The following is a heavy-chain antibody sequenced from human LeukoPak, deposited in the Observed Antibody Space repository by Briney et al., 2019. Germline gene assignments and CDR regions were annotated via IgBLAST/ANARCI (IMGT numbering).Heavy chain of an antibody. CDR2: ISGSGDNT. CDR1: GFTFSSYA. CDR3: AKDLRGNGYYLDY. Sequence: GGSLRLSCAASGFTFSSYAMSWVRQAPGKGLEWVSAISGSGDNTYYADSVKGRFTISRDNSRNTLFLQMNSLRAEDTAIYYCAKDLRGNGYYLDYWGQGTLVTVYS. J-gene: IGHJ4*02. V-gene: IGHV3-23*01. D-gene: IGHD3-22*01.